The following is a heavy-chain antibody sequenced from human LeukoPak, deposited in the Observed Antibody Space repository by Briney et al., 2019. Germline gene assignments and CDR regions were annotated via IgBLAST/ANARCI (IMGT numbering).Heavy chain of an antibody. Sequence: PSETLSLTCAVYGGSFSGYYWSWIRQPPGKGLEWIGEINHSGSTNYNPSLKSRVTISVDTSKNQFSLKLSSVTAADTAVYYCARGRPRPLYQLLSRGMGVWGQGTTVTVSS. V-gene: IGHV4-34*01. CDR3: ARGRPRPLYQLLSRGMGV. CDR2: INHSGST. J-gene: IGHJ6*02. D-gene: IGHD2-2*01. CDR1: GGSFSGYY.